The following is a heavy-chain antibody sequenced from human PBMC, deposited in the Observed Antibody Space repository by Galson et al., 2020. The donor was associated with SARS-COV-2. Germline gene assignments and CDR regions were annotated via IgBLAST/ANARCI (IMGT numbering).Heavy chain of an antibody. J-gene: IGHJ2*01. Sequence: GESLKISCKGSGYSFTSYWIGWVRQMPGKGLEWMGIIYPGDSDTRYSQSFQGQVTISADKSISTAYLQWSSLKASDTAMYYCARPAGYCSSTSCYVSYWYCDLGGRGTLVTVAS. CDR3: ARPAGYCSSTSCYVSYWYCDL. CDR2: IYPGDSDT. D-gene: IGHD2-2*01. CDR1: GYSFTSYW. V-gene: IGHV5-51*01.